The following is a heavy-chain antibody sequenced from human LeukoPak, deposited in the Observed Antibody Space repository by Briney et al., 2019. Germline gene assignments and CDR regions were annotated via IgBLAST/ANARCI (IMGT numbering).Heavy chain of an antibody. D-gene: IGHD3-10*01. Sequence: GASVTVSCKASGGTFSSYAISWVRQAPGQGLEWMGGVIPIFGTANYAQKFQGRVTITADESTSTAYMELSSLRSEDTAVYYCARDEITMVRGAIIPQHLVVWGQGTTVTVSS. J-gene: IGHJ6*02. V-gene: IGHV1-69*13. CDR1: GGTFSSYA. CDR3: ARDEITMVRGAIIPQHLVV. CDR2: VIPIFGTA.